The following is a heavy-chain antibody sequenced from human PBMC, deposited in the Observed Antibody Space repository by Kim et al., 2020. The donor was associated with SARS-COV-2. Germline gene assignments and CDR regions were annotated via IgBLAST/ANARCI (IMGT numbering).Heavy chain of an antibody. V-gene: IGHV4-4*07. CDR3: ARLRYCHANSCHSGGWFDP. D-gene: IGHD2-15*01. CDR1: GDSIDNFY. Sequence: SETLSLTCTVSGDSIDNFYWSWIRQPAGKGLEWIGRIYSTGSADYNPSLKSRVTMSVDTSKNQFSLKMISVTAADTAVYYCARLRYCHANSCHSGGWFDPWGQGTLVTVSS. J-gene: IGHJ5*02. CDR2: IYSTGSA.